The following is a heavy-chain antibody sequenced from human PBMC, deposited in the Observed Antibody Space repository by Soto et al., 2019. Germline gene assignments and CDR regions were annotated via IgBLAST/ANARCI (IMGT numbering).Heavy chain of an antibody. D-gene: IGHD3-10*01. J-gene: IGHJ4*02. CDR3: ARAKRSGLD. V-gene: IGHV3-48*01. Sequence: EVQLVESGGGLVQPGGSLRLSCAASGFTFSSYSMNWVRQAPGKGLEWVSYISSSSSTIYYADSVKGRFTISRDNAKNSLYLKMNSLGAADTAVYYCARAKRSGLDWGQGTLVTVAS. CDR1: GFTFSSYS. CDR2: ISSSSSTI.